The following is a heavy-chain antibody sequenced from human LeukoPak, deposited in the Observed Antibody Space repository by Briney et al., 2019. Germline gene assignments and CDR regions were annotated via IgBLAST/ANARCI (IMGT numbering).Heavy chain of an antibody. Sequence: ASVKVSCKASGYTFTSYAMNWVRQAPGQGLEWMGWINTNTGNPTYAQGFTGRFVFSLDTSVSTAYLQISSLKAEDTAVYYCARTPYSSSWYVLNYGDYWGQGTLVTVSS. D-gene: IGHD6-13*01. CDR2: INTNTGNP. J-gene: IGHJ4*02. V-gene: IGHV7-4-1*02. CDR3: ARTPYSSSWYVLNYGDY. CDR1: GYTFTSYA.